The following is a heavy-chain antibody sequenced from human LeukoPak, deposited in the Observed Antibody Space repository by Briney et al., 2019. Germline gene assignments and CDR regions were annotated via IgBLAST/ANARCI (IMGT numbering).Heavy chain of an antibody. D-gene: IGHD6-19*01. CDR3: ARARLPGIAVAGTGTANY. V-gene: IGHV1-69*01. J-gene: IGHJ4*02. Sequence: SVKVSCKASGGTFSSYAISWVRQAPGQGLEWMGGIIPIFGTANYAQKFQGRGTITADESTSTAYMELSSLRSEDTAVYYCARARLPGIAVAGTGTANYWGQGTLVTVSS. CDR2: IIPIFGTA. CDR1: GGTFSSYA.